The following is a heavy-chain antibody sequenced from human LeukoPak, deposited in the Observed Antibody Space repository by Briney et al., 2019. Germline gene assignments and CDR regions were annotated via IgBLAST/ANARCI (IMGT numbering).Heavy chain of an antibody. Sequence: SETLSLTCTVSGGSINTGSYYWGWIRQAPGKGLEWIGSMYYTGTLYYNPSLKSRVTISVDTSRNQFSLKLGSVTAADTAVYYCAKHEDIVTVPATSWFDPWGPGTLVTVSS. CDR3: AKHEDIVTVPATSWFDP. CDR2: MYYTGTL. V-gene: IGHV4-39*01. D-gene: IGHD2/OR15-2a*01. J-gene: IGHJ5*02. CDR1: GGSINTGSYY.